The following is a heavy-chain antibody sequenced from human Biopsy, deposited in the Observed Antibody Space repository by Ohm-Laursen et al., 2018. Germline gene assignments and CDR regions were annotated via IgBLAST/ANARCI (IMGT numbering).Heavy chain of an antibody. CDR3: ATKLLPPGVGGPWLDS. CDR2: ISASSTYI. CDR1: GVALSGYA. D-gene: IGHD3-16*01. J-gene: IGHJ5*01. V-gene: IGHV3-21*06. Sequence: SLRLSCAASGVALSGYAMNWVRQAPGQGLEWVSSISASSTYIHYADSVKGRFTVSRDNPKNSLYLQMNSLTAADTATYYCATKLLPPGVGGPWLDSWGQGISVTVSS.